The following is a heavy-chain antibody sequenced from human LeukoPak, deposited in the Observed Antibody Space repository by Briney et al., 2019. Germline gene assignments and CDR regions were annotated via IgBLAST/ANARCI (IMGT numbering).Heavy chain of an antibody. CDR2: INSGGSSA. V-gene: IGHV3-74*01. CDR3: ARGSTIAAAALDY. J-gene: IGHJ4*02. Sequence: GGSLRLSCAASGFTFSTYWMHWVRQVPGEGLVWVSHINSGGSSARYADPVKGRFTISRDNAKNTVYLQMNSLRGEDTAVYYCARGSTIAAAALDYWGQGTLVTVSS. D-gene: IGHD6-13*01. CDR1: GFTFSTYW.